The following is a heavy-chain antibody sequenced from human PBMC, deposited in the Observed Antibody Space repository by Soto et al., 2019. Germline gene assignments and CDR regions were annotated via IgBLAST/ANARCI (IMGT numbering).Heavy chain of an antibody. D-gene: IGHD1-26*01. J-gene: IGHJ4*02. Sequence: GGSLRLSCAASGFTFSSYWMSWVRQAPGKGLEWVASIRQDGSEKYYVDSVKGRFTISRDNAKNSLYLQMNSLRAEDTAVYYCTSGLLLFDYWGQGTLVTVSS. CDR2: IRQDGSEK. V-gene: IGHV3-7*01. CDR1: GFTFSSYW. CDR3: TSGLLLFDY.